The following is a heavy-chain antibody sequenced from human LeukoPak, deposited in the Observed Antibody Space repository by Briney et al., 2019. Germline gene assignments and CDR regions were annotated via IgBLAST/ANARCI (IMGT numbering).Heavy chain of an antibody. CDR2: INTDGNTT. V-gene: IGHV3-74*01. Sequence: GGSLRLSCATSGFTFSSYWMHWVRQAPGKGLVWVSRINTDGNTTSYADSVKGRFTISRDNAKNTLYLQMNSLRAEETAVYYCAGDLGVAALDNWGQGTLVTVSS. J-gene: IGHJ4*02. CDR3: AGDLGVAALDN. D-gene: IGHD6-19*01. CDR1: GFTFSSYW.